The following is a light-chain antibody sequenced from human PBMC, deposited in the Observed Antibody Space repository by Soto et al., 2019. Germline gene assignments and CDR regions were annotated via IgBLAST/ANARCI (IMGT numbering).Light chain of an antibody. CDR3: QVWDTNSNHYV. J-gene: IGLJ1*01. CDR1: NIESKS. CDR2: DDS. Sequence: SYELTQPHSVSVAPGQMPRNPCGGDNIESKSVHWYQQMPGQAPVLAVLDDSDRHSEIPERISCSNSVNTPTLTIRRVQSGDEADDYCQVWDTNSNHYVFGTGTKVTVL. V-gene: IGLV3-21*02.